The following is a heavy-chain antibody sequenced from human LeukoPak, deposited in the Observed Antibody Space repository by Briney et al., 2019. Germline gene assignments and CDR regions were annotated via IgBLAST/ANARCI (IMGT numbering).Heavy chain of an antibody. CDR1: GGSISSYY. Sequence: SETLSLTCTVSGGSISSYYWSWIRQPPGKGLEWIGYIYYSGSTNYNPSLKSRVTISVDTSKNQFSLKLSSVTAADTAVYYCARGSAYYDFWSGSPPIMDVWGQGTTVTVSS. CDR3: ARGSAYYDFWSGSPPIMDV. V-gene: IGHV4-59*01. CDR2: IYYSGST. D-gene: IGHD3-3*01. J-gene: IGHJ6*02.